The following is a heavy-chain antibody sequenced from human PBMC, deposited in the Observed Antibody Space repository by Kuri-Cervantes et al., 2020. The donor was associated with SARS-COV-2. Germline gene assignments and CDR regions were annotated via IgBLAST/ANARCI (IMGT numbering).Heavy chain of an antibody. CDR1: GYTLTELS. CDR3: ASSEYYYDSSGYYHNYYYGMDV. CDR2: FDPEDGET. V-gene: IGHV1-24*01. Sequence: ASVKVSCKVSGYTLTELSMHWVRQAPGKGLEWMGGFDPEDGETIYAQKFQGRVTMTEDTSTDTAYMELSSLRSEDTAVYYCASSEYYYDSSGYYHNYYYGMDVWGQGTTVTVSS. J-gene: IGHJ6*02. D-gene: IGHD3-22*01.